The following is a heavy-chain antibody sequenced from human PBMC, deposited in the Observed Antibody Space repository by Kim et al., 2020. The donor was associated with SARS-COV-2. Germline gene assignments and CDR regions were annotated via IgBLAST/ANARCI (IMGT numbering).Heavy chain of an antibody. CDR2: ISSSSSYT. CDR3: AREGYYGGKDGMDV. D-gene: IGHD4-17*01. J-gene: IGHJ6*02. CDR1: GFTFSDYY. V-gene: IGHV3-11*05. Sequence: GGSLRLSCAASGFTFSDYYMSWIRQAPGKGLEWVSYISSSSSYTNYADSVKGRFTISRDNAKNSLYLQMNSLRAEDTAVYYCAREGYYGGKDGMDVWGQGTTVTVSS.